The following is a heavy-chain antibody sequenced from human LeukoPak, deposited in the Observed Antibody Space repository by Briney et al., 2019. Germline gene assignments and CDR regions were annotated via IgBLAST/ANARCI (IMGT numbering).Heavy chain of an antibody. V-gene: IGHV1-18*01. CDR3: ARNYYYGSGSYARDNWFDP. D-gene: IGHD3-10*01. J-gene: IGHJ5*02. CDR1: GYTFTSYG. Sequence: GASVKVSCKASGYTFTSYGISWVRQAPGQGLEWMGWISAYNGNTNYAQKLQGRVTMTTDTPTSTAYMELRSLRSDDTAVYYCARNYYYGSGSYARDNWFDPWGQGTLVTVSS. CDR2: ISAYNGNT.